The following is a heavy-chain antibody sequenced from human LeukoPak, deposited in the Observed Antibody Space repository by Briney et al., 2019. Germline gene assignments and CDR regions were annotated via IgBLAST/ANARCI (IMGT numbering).Heavy chain of an antibody. V-gene: IGHV4-59*08. D-gene: IGHD3-10*01. CDR3: ARQAHYLDAFDI. CDR2: IYYSGSI. J-gene: IGHJ3*02. CDR1: GGSISSYY. Sequence: SETLSLTRTVSGGSISSYYWSWIRQPPGKGLEWVGYIYYSGSIKYNPSLKSRVTISVDTSKNQFSLKLSSVTAADTAVYYCARQAHYLDAFDIWGQGTMVSVSS.